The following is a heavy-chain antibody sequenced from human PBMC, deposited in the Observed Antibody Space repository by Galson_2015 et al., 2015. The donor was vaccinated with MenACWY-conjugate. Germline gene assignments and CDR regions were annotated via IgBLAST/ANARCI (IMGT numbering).Heavy chain of an antibody. Sequence: LEWVASIKKDGSEKYYVDSVMGRFTISRDNAKNSLYLEMNSLRVEDTAVYSCARGHYGMDVWGQGTTVTASS. CDR3: ARGHYGMDV. J-gene: IGHJ6*02. CDR2: IKKDGSEK. V-gene: IGHV3-7*03.